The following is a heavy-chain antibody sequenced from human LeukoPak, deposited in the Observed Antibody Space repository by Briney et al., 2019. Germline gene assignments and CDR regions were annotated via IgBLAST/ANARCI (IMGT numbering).Heavy chain of an antibody. CDR3: AKEAPFAMARGVTGNY. J-gene: IGHJ4*02. CDR2: ISGSGGST. D-gene: IGHD3-10*01. Sequence: PGGSLRLSCAASGFTFSNYAMSWVRQAPGKGLEWVSAISGSGGSTYYADSVKGRFTISRDNSKNTLYLQMNSLRAEDTAVYYCAKEAPFAMARGVTGNYWGQGTLVTVSS. V-gene: IGHV3-23*01. CDR1: GFTFSNYA.